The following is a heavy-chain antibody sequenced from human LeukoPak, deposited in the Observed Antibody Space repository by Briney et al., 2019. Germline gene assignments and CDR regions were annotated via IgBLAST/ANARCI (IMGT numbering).Heavy chain of an antibody. Sequence: PGGSLRLSCAASGFTVSSNYMSGVRQARGKGREWGSVIYSGGSTYYADSVNGRFTISRDNSKNTLYLQMNSLRAEDTAVYYCARDAFLSYSGYEHYFDYWGQGTLVTVSS. V-gene: IGHV3-53*01. J-gene: IGHJ4*02. CDR1: GFTVSSNY. CDR3: ARDAFLSYSGYEHYFDY. CDR2: IYSGGST. D-gene: IGHD5-12*01.